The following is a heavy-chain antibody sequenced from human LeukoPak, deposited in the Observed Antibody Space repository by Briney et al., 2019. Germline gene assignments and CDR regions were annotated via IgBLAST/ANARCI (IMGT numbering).Heavy chain of an antibody. CDR3: ARDLSSSWTSA. J-gene: IGHJ4*02. D-gene: IGHD6-13*01. V-gene: IGHV1-2*02. CDR2: INPNSGGT. CDR1: GYTFTGYY. Sequence: ASVKVSCKASGYTFTGYYTHWVRQAPGQGLEWMGWINPNSGGTNYAQKFQGRVTMTREMSISTAYMELSRLTSDDTAVYYCARDLSSSWTSAWGQGTLVTVSS.